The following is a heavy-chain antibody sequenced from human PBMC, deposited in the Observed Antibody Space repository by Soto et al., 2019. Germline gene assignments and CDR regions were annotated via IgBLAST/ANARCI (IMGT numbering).Heavy chain of an antibody. J-gene: IGHJ4*02. Sequence: QVQLVQSGAEVKKPGASVKVSCKASGYTFTNYGISWVRQAPGQGLEWMGTISAYNGNTNYAQNLQGRVTMTTDTSTSTAYMDLTSLTPDDTAVYYCARTDSGDYVPPLDYWGQGTLVTVSS. CDR1: GYTFTNYG. D-gene: IGHD4-17*01. CDR2: ISAYNGNT. CDR3: ARTDSGDYVPPLDY. V-gene: IGHV1-18*01.